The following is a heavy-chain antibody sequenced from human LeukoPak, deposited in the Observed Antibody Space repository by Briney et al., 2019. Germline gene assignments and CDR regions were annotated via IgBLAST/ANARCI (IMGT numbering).Heavy chain of an antibody. D-gene: IGHD1-26*01. Sequence: GGSLRLSCIPSGFTFNSYAMFWVRQAPGKGLEWVSLIWYDGSNKYYADSVKGRFTVPRDNSKNTLFLQMNSLRAEDTAVYYCARARGWEPNYYYYYMDVWGRGTTVTVSS. J-gene: IGHJ6*03. CDR2: IWYDGSNK. V-gene: IGHV3-33*07. CDR3: ARARGWEPNYYYYYMDV. CDR1: GFTFNSYA.